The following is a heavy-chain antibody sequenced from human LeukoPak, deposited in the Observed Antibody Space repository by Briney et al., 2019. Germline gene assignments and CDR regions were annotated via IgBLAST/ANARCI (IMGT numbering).Heavy chain of an antibody. V-gene: IGHV3-30-3*01. CDR1: GFTFSSYA. CDR3: ARAQVVPDAFDI. CDR2: ISYDGSNK. J-gene: IGHJ3*02. Sequence: PGGSLRLSCAASGFTFSSYAMHWVRQAPGKGLEWVAVISYDGSNKYYADSVKGRFTISRDNSKNTLYLQMNSLRAEDTAVYYCARAQVVPDAFDIWGQGTMVTVSS. D-gene: IGHD2-15*01.